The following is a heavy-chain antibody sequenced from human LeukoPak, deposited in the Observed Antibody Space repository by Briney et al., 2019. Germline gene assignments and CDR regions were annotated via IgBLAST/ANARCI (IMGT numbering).Heavy chain of an antibody. D-gene: IGHD3-10*01. Sequence: SETLSLTCAVSGGSISSSNWWSWVRQPPGKGLEWIGEIYHSGSTNYNPSLKSRVTISVDKSKNQFSLKLSSVTAADTAVYYCARYLGIWYGSGSYYNRDYYYGMDVWGKGTTVTVSS. CDR3: ARYLGIWYGSGSYYNRDYYYGMDV. J-gene: IGHJ6*04. CDR1: GGSISSSNW. CDR2: IYHSGST. V-gene: IGHV4-4*02.